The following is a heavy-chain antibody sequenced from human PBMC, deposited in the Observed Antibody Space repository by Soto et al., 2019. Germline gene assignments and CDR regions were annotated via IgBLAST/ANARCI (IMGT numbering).Heavy chain of an antibody. CDR3: ARRGYSSGWFGLFDY. J-gene: IGHJ4*02. Sequence: GKGLEGIGEINHSGSTNYNPSLKSRVTISVDTSKNQFSLKLSSVTAADTAVYYCARRGYSSGWFGLFDYWGQGTLVTVSS. CDR2: INHSGST. D-gene: IGHD6-19*01. V-gene: IGHV4-34*01.